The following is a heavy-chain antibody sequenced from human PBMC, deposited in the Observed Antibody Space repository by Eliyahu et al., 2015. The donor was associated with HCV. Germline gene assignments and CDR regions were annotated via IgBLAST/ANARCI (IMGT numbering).Heavy chain of an antibody. J-gene: IGHJ3*02. CDR2: MHYSGST. CDR3: AKLGYCTSASCPRGGGFDI. D-gene: IGHD2-2*01. CDR1: GGPXSXXGYF. Sequence: QVQLQESGPGLVEPSQTLSLTCTVSGGPXSXXGYFWSWIRQHPGKDLEWIGYMHYSGSTYYSPSLQSRITISVDTSENQFSLKLSSVTAADTAVYYCAKLGYCTSASCPRGGGFDIWGQGSMVTVSS. V-gene: IGHV4-31*03.